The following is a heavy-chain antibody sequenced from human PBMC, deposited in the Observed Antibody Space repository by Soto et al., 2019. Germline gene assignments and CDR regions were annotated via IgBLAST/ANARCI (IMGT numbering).Heavy chain of an antibody. D-gene: IGHD6-19*01. CDR3: ARAVAGIGWFDP. CDR2: INHSGST. J-gene: IGHJ5*02. V-gene: IGHV4-34*01. CDR1: GGSFSGYY. Sequence: SETLSLTCAVYGGSFSGYYWSWIRQPPGKGLEWIGEINHSGSTNYNPSLKSRVTISVDTSKNQFSLKLSSVTAADTAVYYCARAVAGIGWFDPWGQGTLVT.